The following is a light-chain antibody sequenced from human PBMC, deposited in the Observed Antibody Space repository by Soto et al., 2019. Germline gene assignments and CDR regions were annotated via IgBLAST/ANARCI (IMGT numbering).Light chain of an antibody. CDR1: SSDVGGYNY. V-gene: IGLV2-8*01. Sequence: QAVLTHPPSASGSPGHSVTISCTGTSSDVGGYNYVSWYQQHPGKAPKLMIYEVSKRPSGVPDRFSGSKSGNTASLTVSGLQPEDEADYYCSSYAGSNKSVFGTGTKVTVL. CDR2: EVS. CDR3: SSYAGSNKSV. J-gene: IGLJ1*01.